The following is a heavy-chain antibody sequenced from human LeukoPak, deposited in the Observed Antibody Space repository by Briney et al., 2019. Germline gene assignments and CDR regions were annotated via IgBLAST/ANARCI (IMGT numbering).Heavy chain of an antibody. CDR1: GFTFSSYS. CDR2: ISSSSSTI. CDR3: ARGMVATKSVGY. V-gene: IGHV3-48*02. D-gene: IGHD5-12*01. Sequence: GGSLRLSCAASGFTFSSYSMNWVRPAPGKGLEWVSNISSSSSTIYYADSVKGRFAISRDNAKNSLYLQMNSLRDEDTAVYYCARGMVATKSVGYWGQGTLVTVSS. J-gene: IGHJ4*02.